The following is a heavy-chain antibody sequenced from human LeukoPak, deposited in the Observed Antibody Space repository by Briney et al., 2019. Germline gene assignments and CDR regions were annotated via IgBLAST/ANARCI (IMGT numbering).Heavy chain of an antibody. CDR2: IWDDGSNQ. D-gene: IGHD6-13*01. CDR3: ARGRGSSWYFDY. CDR1: GFAFSRYG. V-gene: IGHV3-33*01. J-gene: IGHJ4*02. Sequence: GGSLRLSCAASGFAFSRYGMHWVRQAPGKGLEWVAVIWDDGSNQKYADSVKGRFTISRDSSKNTLYLQMNSLRAEDTAVYHCARGRGSSWYFDYWGQRTLVTVSS.